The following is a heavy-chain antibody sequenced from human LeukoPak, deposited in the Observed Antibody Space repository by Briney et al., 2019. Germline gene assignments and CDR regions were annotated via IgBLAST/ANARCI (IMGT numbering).Heavy chain of an antibody. V-gene: IGHV1-69*06. CDR2: IIPIFGTA. CDR1: GYTFTGYY. Sequence: SVKVSCKASGYTFTGYYMHWVRQAPGQGLEWMGGIIPIFGTANYAQKFQGRVTITADKSTSTAYMELSSLRSEDTAVYYCARVLYGSGSLVDYWGQGTLVTVSS. J-gene: IGHJ4*02. D-gene: IGHD3-10*01. CDR3: ARVLYGSGSLVDY.